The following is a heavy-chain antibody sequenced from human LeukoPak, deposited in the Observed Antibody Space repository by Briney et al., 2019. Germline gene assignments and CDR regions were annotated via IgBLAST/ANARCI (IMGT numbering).Heavy chain of an antibody. CDR3: ARVWEYGDYVPTHYYYYGMDV. CDR2: IISGSSYI. V-gene: IGHV3-21*01. D-gene: IGHD4-17*01. J-gene: IGHJ6*02. CDR1: GFTFSTYT. Sequence: GGSLRLSCAASGFTFSTYTINWVRQAPGKGLEWVSSIISGSSYIYYADSVKGRFTISRDNAKNSLYLQMNSLRAEDTAVYYCARVWEYGDYVPTHYYYYGMDVWGQGTTVTVSS.